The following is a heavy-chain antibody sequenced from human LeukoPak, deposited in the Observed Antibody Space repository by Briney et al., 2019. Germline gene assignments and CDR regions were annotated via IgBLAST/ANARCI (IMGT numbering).Heavy chain of an antibody. V-gene: IGHV3-30-3*02. D-gene: IGHD1-26*01. CDR1: GFTFSSYA. Sequence: GGSLRLSCAASGFTFSSYAMHWVRQAPGKGLEWVAVISYDGSNKYYADSVKGRFTISRDNSKNTLYLQMNSLRAEDTAVYYCAKSKGATGCFDYWGQGTLVTVSS. CDR2: ISYDGSNK. CDR3: AKSKGATGCFDY. J-gene: IGHJ4*02.